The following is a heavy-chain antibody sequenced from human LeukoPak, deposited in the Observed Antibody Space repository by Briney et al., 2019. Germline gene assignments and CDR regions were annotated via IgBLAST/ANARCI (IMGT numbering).Heavy chain of an antibody. CDR1: GFTFSSYG. Sequence: GRSLRLSCAASGFTFSSYGMHWVRQAPGKGLEWVAVISYDGSNKYYADSVKGRFTISRDNSKNTLYLQMNSLRAEDTAVYYCAKDSSYDSYYFDYWGQGTLVTVSS. CDR3: AKDSSYDSYYFDY. CDR2: ISYDGSNK. D-gene: IGHD6-19*01. J-gene: IGHJ4*02. V-gene: IGHV3-30*18.